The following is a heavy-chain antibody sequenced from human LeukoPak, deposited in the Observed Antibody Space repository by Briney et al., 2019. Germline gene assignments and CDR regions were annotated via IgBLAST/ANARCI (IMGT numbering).Heavy chain of an antibody. CDR1: GGSFSGYY. Sequence: PSETLSLTCAVYGGSFSGYYWSWIRRPQGKGLEWFGEINHSGSTNYNPSLKSRVTISVDTSKNQFSLKLSSVTAADTAVYYCARGGIAVAGTGIDYWGQGTLVTVSS. CDR3: ARGGIAVAGTGIDY. V-gene: IGHV4-34*01. D-gene: IGHD6-19*01. CDR2: INHSGST. J-gene: IGHJ4*02.